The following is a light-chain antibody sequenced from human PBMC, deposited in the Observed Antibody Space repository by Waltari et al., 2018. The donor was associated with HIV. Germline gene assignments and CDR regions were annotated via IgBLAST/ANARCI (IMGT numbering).Light chain of an antibody. CDR3: NSRDSSVNDVV. J-gene: IGLJ2*01. V-gene: IGLV3-19*01. CDR1: SLRTFY. Sequence: SSELTQDPTVSVALGHSVTITCRGDSLRTFYASWYQQKPGQAPILVIYGKNYRPSGIPDRFSSSSSGNTASLTITGAQAEDEAEYFCNSRDSSVNDVVFGGGTKLTVL. CDR2: GKN.